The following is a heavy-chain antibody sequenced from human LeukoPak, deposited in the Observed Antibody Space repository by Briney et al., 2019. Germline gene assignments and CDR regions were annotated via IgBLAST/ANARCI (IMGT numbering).Heavy chain of an antibody. CDR1: GDSISSYY. J-gene: IGHJ4*02. V-gene: IGHV4-4*07. CDR3: ARGPSALYSLDY. D-gene: IGHD3-3*01. CDR2: IYTSGSS. Sequence: SETLSLTCTVSGDSISSYYWSWIWQPAGKGLEWIGRIYTSGSSSYNPSLKSRVTMSVDTSKNQFSLRLSSVTAADTAVYYCARGPSALYSLDYWRQGTLVTVSS.